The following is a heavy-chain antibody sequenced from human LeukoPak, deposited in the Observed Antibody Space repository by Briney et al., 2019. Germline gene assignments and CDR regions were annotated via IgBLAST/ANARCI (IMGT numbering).Heavy chain of an antibody. CDR1: GYTFTSYA. CDR3: ARDLGYCTGGTCYPNWFDP. J-gene: IGHJ5*02. Sequence: GASVRVSCKASGYTFTSYAMHWVSQAPGQRLEWMGWINAGKDNTKYSQKFQGRVTITRDTSASTAYMELSSLRSEDTAVYYCARDLGYCTGGTCYPNWFDPWGQGTLVTVSS. V-gene: IGHV1-3*01. D-gene: IGHD2-15*01. CDR2: INAGKDNT.